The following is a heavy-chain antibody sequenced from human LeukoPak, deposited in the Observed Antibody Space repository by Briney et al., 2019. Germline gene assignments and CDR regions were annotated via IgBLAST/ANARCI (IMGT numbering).Heavy chain of an antibody. Sequence: GGSLRLSCAASGFTFSSYAMSWVRQAPGKGLEWVSGISGSGGSTYYADSVKGRFTISRDNSKNTLYLQMTSLRAEDTAVYYCARFGSSWYGWFDPWGQGTLVTVSS. CDR1: GFTFSSYA. D-gene: IGHD6-13*01. V-gene: IGHV3-23*01. CDR3: ARFGSSWYGWFDP. J-gene: IGHJ5*02. CDR2: ISGSGGST.